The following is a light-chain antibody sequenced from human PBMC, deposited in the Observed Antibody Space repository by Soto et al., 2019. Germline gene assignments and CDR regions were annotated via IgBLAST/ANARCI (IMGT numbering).Light chain of an antibody. V-gene: IGKV3-20*01. Sequence: ESVLTQSPGTLSLSPGERATLSCRASQSVSSNYLAWYQQKPGQAPRLLIYGASTRATGIPDRFGGSGSGIDFTLTISRLEPEDSAVYYCQQYGSSPTWTFGQGTKVEIK. J-gene: IGKJ1*01. CDR1: QSVSSNY. CDR2: GAS. CDR3: QQYGSSPTWT.